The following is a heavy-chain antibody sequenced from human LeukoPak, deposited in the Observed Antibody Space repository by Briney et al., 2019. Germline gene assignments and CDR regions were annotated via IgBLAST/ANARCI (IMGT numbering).Heavy chain of an antibody. CDR2: FYPDDSDT. CDR3: ARLVGRVAVAGTVRYFDL. V-gene: IGHV5-51*01. CDR1: GYSFSTSW. D-gene: IGHD6-19*01. J-gene: IGHJ2*01. Sequence: GESLKISCKASGYSFSTSWIGWVRQMPGKGLEWMGIFYPDDSDTRYSPSFQGQVTISADKSITTAYLQWSSLKASDTAMYYCARLVGRVAVAGTVRYFDLWGRGTPVTVSS.